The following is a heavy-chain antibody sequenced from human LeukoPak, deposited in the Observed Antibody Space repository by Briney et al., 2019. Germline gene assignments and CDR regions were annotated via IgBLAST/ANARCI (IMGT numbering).Heavy chain of an antibody. CDR2: IHYSGST. D-gene: IGHD3-3*01. V-gene: IGHV4-59*01. Sequence: SETLSLTCTVSGGSISSYYWSWIRQPPGKGLEWIGYIHYSGSTNYNPSLKSRVTISVDTSKNQFSRKLSSVTGADTGVYYCARDVESRFDYWGQGTLVTVSS. J-gene: IGHJ4*02. CDR3: ARDVESRFDY. CDR1: GGSISSYY.